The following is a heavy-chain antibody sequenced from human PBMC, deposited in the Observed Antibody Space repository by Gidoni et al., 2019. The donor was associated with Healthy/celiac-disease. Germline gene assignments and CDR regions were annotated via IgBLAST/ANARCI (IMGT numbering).Heavy chain of an antibody. CDR1: GRSFSGYY. V-gene: IGHV4-34*01. CDR2: INHSGST. J-gene: IGHJ6*03. Sequence: QVQLQQWGAGLLKPSETLSLTYAVYGRSFSGYYWSWLRQPPGNGLEWIGEINHSGSTNYNPSLKSRVTISVDTSKNQFSLKLSSLTAADTAVYYCARGRNYYDSSGYFNYYYYYMDVWGKGTTVTVSS. D-gene: IGHD3-22*01. CDR3: ARGRNYYDSSGYFNYYYYYMDV.